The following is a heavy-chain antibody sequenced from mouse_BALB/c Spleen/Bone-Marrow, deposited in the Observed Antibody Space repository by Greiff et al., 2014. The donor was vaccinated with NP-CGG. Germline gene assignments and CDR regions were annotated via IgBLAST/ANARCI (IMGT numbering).Heavy chain of an antibody. D-gene: IGHD2-3*01. CDR1: GYTFTSYW. J-gene: IGHJ4*01. V-gene: IGHV1S22*01. Sequence: LQQSGSELVRPGASVKLSCKASGYTFTSYWMNWMKQRPGQGLEWIGNIYPGSGSSNYDEKFKSKATLTVDTSSSTAYMQLSSPTSEDSAVYYCTRGWRAMDYWGQGTSATVSS. CDR3: TRGWRAMDY. CDR2: IYPGSGSS.